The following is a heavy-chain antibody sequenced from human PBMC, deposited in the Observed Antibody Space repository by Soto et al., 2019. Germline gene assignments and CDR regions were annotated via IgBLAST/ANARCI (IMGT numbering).Heavy chain of an antibody. CDR2: INAGNGNT. Sequence: EASVKVSCKASGYTFTSYAMHWVRQAPGQRLEWMGWINAGNGNTKYSQKFQGRVTITRDTSASTAYMELSSLRSEDTAVYYCARGVYYYYGMDVWGQGTTVTVSS. CDR3: ARGVYYYYGMDV. CDR1: GYTFTSYA. V-gene: IGHV1-3*01. J-gene: IGHJ6*02.